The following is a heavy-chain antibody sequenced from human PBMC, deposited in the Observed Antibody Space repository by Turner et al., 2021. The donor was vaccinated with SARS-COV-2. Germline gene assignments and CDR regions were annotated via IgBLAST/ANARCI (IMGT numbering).Heavy chain of an antibody. Sequence: QVELQKSGPELLKPSDTLSLSCSFSGDSISSYYWHWIRQPPGKGLERIEYIFYTGSTSFNPSLNDGATMSVDTSENQLFLHLKSVTPADTTVYHCSRGAYASVSLNKFDAWGQGILVSVSS. J-gene: IGHJ5*02. CDR1: GDSISSYY. CDR3: SRGAYASVSLNKFDA. D-gene: IGHD3-16*01. CDR2: IFYTGST. V-gene: IGHV4-59*07.